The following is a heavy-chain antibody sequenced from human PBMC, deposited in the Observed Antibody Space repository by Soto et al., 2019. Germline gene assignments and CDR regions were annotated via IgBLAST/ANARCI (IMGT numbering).Heavy chain of an antibody. CDR3: ARGGPTIEFY. Sequence: QVQLVQSGAEVKKPGASVKVSCKASGYTFNNFGISWVRQAPGQGLEWMGWITPYNGDRIYTQKLHGRVTMTADTSTSTAFMELRSLRPDDTAVYYCARGGPTIEFYWGQGTLVTVSS. D-gene: IGHD1-26*01. CDR2: ITPYNGDR. V-gene: IGHV1-18*01. J-gene: IGHJ4*02. CDR1: GYTFNNFG.